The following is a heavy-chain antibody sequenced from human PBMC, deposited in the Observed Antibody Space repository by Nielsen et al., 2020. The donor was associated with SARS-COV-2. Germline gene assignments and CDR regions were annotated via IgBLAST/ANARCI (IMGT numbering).Heavy chain of an antibody. CDR3: ARETLDHTSSFVDF. J-gene: IGHJ4*02. CDR2: ISYDGSNQ. V-gene: IGHV3-30-3*01. D-gene: IGHD1-14*01. CDR1: GFTFNKYA. Sequence: GESLKISCEASGFTFNKYAMHWVRQAPGRGLEWMTIISYDGSNQHYADSVKGRFSISRDNSKNLVYLQMNSLSPDDTAMYYCARETLDHTSSFVDFWGQGTLVTVSP.